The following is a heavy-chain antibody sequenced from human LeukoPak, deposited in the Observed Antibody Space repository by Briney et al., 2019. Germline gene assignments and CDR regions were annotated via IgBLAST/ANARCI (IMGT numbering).Heavy chain of an antibody. Sequence: GGSLRLSCVGSGFTFRSHAMSWVRQAPEKGLEFVSGTYENGGTTYYADSVKGRFTISRDNAKNSLYLQMNSLRAEDTAVYYCARASYCGGDCYGEIDYWGQGTLVTVSS. D-gene: IGHD2-21*02. V-gene: IGHV3-23*01. J-gene: IGHJ4*02. CDR3: ARASYCGGDCYGEIDY. CDR2: TYENGGTT. CDR1: GFTFRSHA.